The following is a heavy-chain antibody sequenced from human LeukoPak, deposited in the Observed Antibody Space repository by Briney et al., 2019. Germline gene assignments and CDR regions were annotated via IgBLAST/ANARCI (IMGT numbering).Heavy chain of an antibody. CDR1: GGSINNYY. V-gene: IGHV4-59*08. D-gene: IGHD4-23*01. CDR2: VYYSGRT. J-gene: IGHJ5*02. Sequence: SETLSLTCTVSGGSINNYYWSWLRQPPGQGLEWIGYVYYSGRTEYNPSLKSRATISVDTSTNQFSLKLRSVTAADTAVYYCARHDCGGNYGGFDPWGQGTLVTVSS. CDR3: ARHDCGGNYGGFDP.